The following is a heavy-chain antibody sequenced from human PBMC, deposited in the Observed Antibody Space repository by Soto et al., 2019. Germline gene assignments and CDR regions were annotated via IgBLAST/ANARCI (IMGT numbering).Heavy chain of an antibody. Sequence: GASVNVSCKVSGYTLTELSMHWVRQAPGKGLEWMGGFDPEDGETIYAQKFQGRVTMTEDTSTDTAYMELSSLRSEDTAVYYCATGILRYFDWATYYFDYWGQGTLVTVSS. CDR2: FDPEDGET. V-gene: IGHV1-24*01. J-gene: IGHJ4*02. CDR3: ATGILRYFDWATYYFDY. CDR1: GYTLTELS. D-gene: IGHD3-9*01.